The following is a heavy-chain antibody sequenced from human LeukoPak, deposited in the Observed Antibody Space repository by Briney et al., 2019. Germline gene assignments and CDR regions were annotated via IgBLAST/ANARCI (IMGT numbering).Heavy chain of an antibody. CDR1: GGSISRGGYY. CDR2: IYYSEST. V-gene: IGHV4-31*03. J-gene: IGHJ3*01. CDR3: AREGCSGGSCYTAGAFDV. Sequence: SETLSLTCTVSGGSISRGGYYWSWIRQHPGKGLEWNRLIYYSESTYYNPARKSRVTIAVDTSKNQFSLKLSSVTAADTAVYYCAREGCSGGSCYTAGAFDVWGQGTMVTVSS. D-gene: IGHD2-15*01.